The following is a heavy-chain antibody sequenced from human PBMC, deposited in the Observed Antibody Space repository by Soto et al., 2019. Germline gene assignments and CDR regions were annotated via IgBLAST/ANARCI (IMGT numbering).Heavy chain of an antibody. D-gene: IGHD3-22*01. V-gene: IGHV1-69*06. Sequence: SGKVSCKASGGTFSSYAVSWVRQAPGQGLEWMGGIIPIFGTANYAQKFQGRVTITADKSTSTAYMELSSLRSEDTAVYYCARGFYDSSGYYHQYYYYGMDVWGQGTTVTVSS. CDR2: IIPIFGTA. CDR3: ARGFYDSSGYYHQYYYYGMDV. J-gene: IGHJ6*02. CDR1: GGTFSSYA.